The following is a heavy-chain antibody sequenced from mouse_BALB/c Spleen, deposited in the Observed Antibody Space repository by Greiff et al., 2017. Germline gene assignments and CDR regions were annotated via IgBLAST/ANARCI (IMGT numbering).Heavy chain of an antibody. J-gene: IGHJ3*01. CDR2: IWAGGST. V-gene: IGHV2-9*02. Sequence: QVQLKESGPGLVAPSQSLSITCTVSGFSLTSYGVHWVRQPPGKGLEWLGVIWAGGSTNYNSALMSRLSISKDNSKSQVFLKMNSLQTDDTAMYYCATEKEEGFAYWGQGTLVTVSA. CDR1: GFSLTSYG. CDR3: ATEKEEGFAY.